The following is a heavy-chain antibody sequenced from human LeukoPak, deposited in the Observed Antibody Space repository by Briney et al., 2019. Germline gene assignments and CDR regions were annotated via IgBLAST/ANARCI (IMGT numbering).Heavy chain of an antibody. D-gene: IGHD1-26*01. J-gene: IGHJ4*02. CDR2: ISAYNGNT. CDR1: GDTFSSFG. CDR3: ARDKWELRVADY. Sequence: ASVKVSCKACGDTFSSFGISWVRQGPGQGLEWMGWISAYNGNTNYAQKLQGRVTMTTDTSTSTAYMELRSMRSDDTAVYYCARDKWELRVADYWGQGTLVTVSS. V-gene: IGHV1-18*01.